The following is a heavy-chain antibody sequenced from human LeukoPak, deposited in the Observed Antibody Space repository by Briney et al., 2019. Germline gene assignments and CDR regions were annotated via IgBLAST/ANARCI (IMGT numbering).Heavy chain of an antibody. Sequence: GGSLRLSCAASGFTFSSYAMHWVRQAPGKGLEWVAVISYDGSNKYYADSVKGRFTISRDNAKNSLYLQMNSLRAEDTAVYYCARKLRVTMIVVVKGPFDYWGQGTLVTVSS. J-gene: IGHJ4*02. CDR3: ARKLRVTMIVVVKGPFDY. D-gene: IGHD3-22*01. V-gene: IGHV3-30-3*01. CDR2: ISYDGSNK. CDR1: GFTFSSYA.